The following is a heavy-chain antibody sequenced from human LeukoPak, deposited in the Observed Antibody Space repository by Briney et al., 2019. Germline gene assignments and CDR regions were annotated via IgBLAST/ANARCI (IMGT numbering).Heavy chain of an antibody. D-gene: IGHD3-22*01. Sequence: GSLRLSCAASRFTLRSHILNRVRQAPGKGLEWVSSISSNSHYIYYADSMRGRFTISRDNAKNSLFLQMNSLRAEDTAIYYCVRDSSDFDYWGQGTLVTVSS. V-gene: IGHV3-21*01. J-gene: IGHJ4*02. CDR3: VRDSSDFDY. CDR2: ISSNSHYI. CDR1: RFTLRSHI.